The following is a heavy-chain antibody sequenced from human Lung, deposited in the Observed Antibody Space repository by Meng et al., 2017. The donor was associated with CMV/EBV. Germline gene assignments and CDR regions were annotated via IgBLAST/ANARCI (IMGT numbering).Heavy chain of an antibody. D-gene: IGHD6-19*01. Sequence: VLLQESGPGLVKPSGTLSLTCAVSGGSISSSNWWSWVRQPPGKGLEWIGEIYHSGSTNYNPSLKSRVTISVDKSKNQFSLKLSSVTAADTAVYYCASFPPPGKQWLVTDYWGQGTLVTVSS. CDR2: IYHSGST. V-gene: IGHV4-4*02. J-gene: IGHJ4*02. CDR1: GGSISSSNW. CDR3: ASFPPPGKQWLVTDY.